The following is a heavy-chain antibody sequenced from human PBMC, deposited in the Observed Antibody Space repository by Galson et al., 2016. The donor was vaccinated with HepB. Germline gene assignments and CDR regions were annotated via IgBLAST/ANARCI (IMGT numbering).Heavy chain of an antibody. D-gene: IGHD6-19*01. Sequence: SLRLSCAASGFTFSSYGMGWVRQTPGKRLEWVSTISGTDTSTYYVESVKGRFTISRDNSKNTLYLQMNSLRAEDTATYYCAKVDLFRGLSGWNHAFDFWGQGTMVTVSS. CDR2: ISGTDTST. V-gene: IGHV3-23*01. CDR3: AKVDLFRGLSGWNHAFDF. J-gene: IGHJ3*01. CDR1: GFTFSSYG.